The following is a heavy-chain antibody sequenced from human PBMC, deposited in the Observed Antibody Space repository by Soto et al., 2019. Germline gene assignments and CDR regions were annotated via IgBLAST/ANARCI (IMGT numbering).Heavy chain of an antibody. CDR3: AKPPFDFWSGYYSRSDY. D-gene: IGHD3-3*01. J-gene: IGHJ4*02. V-gene: IGHV3-23*01. Sequence: GGSMSLSCAASGFTFSSYAMSWVRQAPGKGLEWVSAISGSGGSTYYADSVKGRFTISRDNSKNTLYLQMNSLRAEDTAVYYCAKPPFDFWSGYYSRSDYWGQGTLVTVSS. CDR1: GFTFSSYA. CDR2: ISGSGGST.